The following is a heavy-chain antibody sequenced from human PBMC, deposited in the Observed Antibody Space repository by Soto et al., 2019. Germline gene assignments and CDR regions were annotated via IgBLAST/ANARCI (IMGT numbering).Heavy chain of an antibody. Sequence: SETLSLTCTVSGGSISSGGYYWSWIRQHPGKGLEWIGYIYYSGSTYYNPSLKSRVTISVDTSKNQFSLKLSSVTAADTAVYYCARGSKGGNFLSYWYFDLWGRGTLVTVS. D-gene: IGHD2-21*02. CDR1: GGSISSGGYY. V-gene: IGHV4-31*03. J-gene: IGHJ2*01. CDR2: IYYSGST. CDR3: ARGSKGGNFLSYWYFDL.